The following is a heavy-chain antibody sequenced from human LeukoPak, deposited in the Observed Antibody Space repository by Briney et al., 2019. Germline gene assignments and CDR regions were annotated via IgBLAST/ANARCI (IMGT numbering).Heavy chain of an antibody. CDR1: GGSLSGYY. D-gene: IGHD2-15*01. V-gene: IGHV4-34*01. CDR2: INHSGST. J-gene: IGHJ4*02. CDR3: ARGRGRYCSGGSCYNDY. Sequence: SETLSLTCAVYGGSLSGYYWSWIRQPPGKGLRWIGEINHSGSTNYNPPPKSRVTISLATSKNQFSLKLSSVTAGDTAVYYWARGRGRYCSGGSCYNDYWGGGTLVTVSS.